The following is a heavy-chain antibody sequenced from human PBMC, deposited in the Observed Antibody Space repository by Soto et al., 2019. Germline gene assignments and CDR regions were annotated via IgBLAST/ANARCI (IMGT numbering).Heavy chain of an antibody. CDR3: AREHYYDSSGYYYHFDY. Sequence: QVQLVQSGAEVKKPGSSVKVSCKASGGTFSSYTISWVRQAPGQGLEWMGRIIPILGIANYAQKFQGRVTITADKSPSTAYMELSSLRSEDTAVYYCAREHYYDSSGYYYHFDYWGQGTLVTVSS. D-gene: IGHD3-22*01. V-gene: IGHV1-69*08. CDR2: IIPILGIA. J-gene: IGHJ4*02. CDR1: GGTFSSYT.